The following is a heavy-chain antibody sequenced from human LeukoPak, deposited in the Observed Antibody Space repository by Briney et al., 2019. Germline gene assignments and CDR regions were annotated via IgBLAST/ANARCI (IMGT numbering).Heavy chain of an antibody. Sequence: PGGSLRLSCAASGFTFSSYDMNWVRQAPGKRLEWVSYISSSSDSIYYADSVKGRFTISRDNAENSLYLQMNSLRDEDTAVYYCARAMRSGYDYWGQGTLVTVSS. V-gene: IGHV3-48*02. CDR1: GFTFSSYD. D-gene: IGHD5-12*01. CDR2: ISSSSDSI. CDR3: ARAMRSGYDY. J-gene: IGHJ4*02.